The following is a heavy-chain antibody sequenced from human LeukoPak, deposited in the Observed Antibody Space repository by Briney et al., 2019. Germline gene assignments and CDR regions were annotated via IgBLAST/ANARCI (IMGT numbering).Heavy chain of an antibody. Sequence: GGSLRLSCAASGFTFSSYEMNWVRQAPGQGLEWVSYISSSGGTIYYADSVKGRFTISRDNAKNSLYLQMNSLRAEDTAVYYCARERSNHRPLNYYGSGSYDDNFDYWGQGTLVTVSS. J-gene: IGHJ4*02. CDR2: ISSSGGTI. CDR3: ARERSNHRPLNYYGSGSYDDNFDY. V-gene: IGHV3-48*03. D-gene: IGHD3-10*01. CDR1: GFTFSSYE.